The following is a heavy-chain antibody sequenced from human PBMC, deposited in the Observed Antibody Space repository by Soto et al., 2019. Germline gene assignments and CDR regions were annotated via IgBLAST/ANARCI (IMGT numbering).Heavy chain of an antibody. Sequence: SETLSLTCAVYGGSFSGDYWSWIRQPPGKGLEWIGDINHSGSTNYSPSLKSRVTISLDTSKNQFSLNLSSVTAADTAVYYCARGRRRVRGARENWGQGTLVTVSS. J-gene: IGHJ4*02. D-gene: IGHD3-10*01. CDR3: ARGRRRVRGAREN. CDR1: GGSFSGDY. V-gene: IGHV4-34*01. CDR2: INHSGST.